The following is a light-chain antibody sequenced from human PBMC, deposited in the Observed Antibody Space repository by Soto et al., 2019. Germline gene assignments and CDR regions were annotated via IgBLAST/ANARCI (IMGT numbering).Light chain of an antibody. CDR3: HQYATPRT. J-gene: IGKJ1*01. CDR2: GAS. CDR1: QSVSSSY. V-gene: IGKV3-20*01. Sequence: EIVLTQSPGTLSLSPGERATLSCRASQSVSSSYLAWYQQKPGHAPMVLIYGASNRATGISDRFSGSGSGTNFTITSRRLEPEDFAVYYCHQYATPRTFGEGTTVEIK.